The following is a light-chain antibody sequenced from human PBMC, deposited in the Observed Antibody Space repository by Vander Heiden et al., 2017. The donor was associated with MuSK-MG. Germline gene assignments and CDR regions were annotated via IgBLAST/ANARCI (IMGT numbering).Light chain of an antibody. CDR1: SSDVGGYNY. J-gene: IGLJ2*01. CDR3: SSYTSSSIV. CDR2: DVS. V-gene: IGLV2-14*01. Sequence: QSALTQPASVSGSPGQSITISCTGTSSDVGGYNYVSWYQQHPGKAHILMIYDVSNRTAGGSNRFAGSKSGNTASLTIAGLQAEDEDDYYCSSYTSSSIVFGGGTKLTVL.